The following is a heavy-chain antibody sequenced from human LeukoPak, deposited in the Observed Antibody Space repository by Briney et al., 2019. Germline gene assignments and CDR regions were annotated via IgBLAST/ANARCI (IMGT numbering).Heavy chain of an antibody. D-gene: IGHD6-13*01. CDR2: IYYSGST. V-gene: IGHV4-61*01. CDR3: ARGGYSSSWFRGYNWFDP. Sequence: SETLSLTCTVSGGSVSSGTYYWSWIRQPPGKGLEWIGYIYYSGSTNYNPSLKSRVTISADTSKNQFSLKLSSVTAADTAVYYCARGGYSSSWFRGYNWFDPWGQGTLVTVSS. J-gene: IGHJ5*02. CDR1: GGSVSSGTYY.